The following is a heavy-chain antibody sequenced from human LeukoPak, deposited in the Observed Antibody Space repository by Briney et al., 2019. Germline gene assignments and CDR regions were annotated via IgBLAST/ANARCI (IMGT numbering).Heavy chain of an antibody. CDR2: INSDGGST. CDR3: ARSPYGGYGDN. V-gene: IGHV3-74*01. D-gene: IGHD4-17*01. Sequence: GGSLRLSCAASGLTFSSYWMHWVRQPPGKGLVWVSRINSDGGSTTYADSVEGRFTISRDNARNTLYLQMNSLRAEDTAVYYCARSPYGGYGDNWGQGTLVTVPS. CDR1: GLTFSSYW. J-gene: IGHJ4*02.